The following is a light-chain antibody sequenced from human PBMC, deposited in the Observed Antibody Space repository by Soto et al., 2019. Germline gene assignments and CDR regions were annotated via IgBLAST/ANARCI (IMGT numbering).Light chain of an antibody. CDR2: DVS. Sequence: QSALTQPRSVSGSPKQSVTISCTGTSSDVGTYNYVSWFQQHPGKAPKLMISDVSKRPSGVPDRFSGSKSGNTASLTISGLQAEDEADYYCAAWDDNLRGYWVFGGGTKLTVL. CDR3: AAWDDNLRGYWV. CDR1: SSDVGTYNY. V-gene: IGLV2-11*01. J-gene: IGLJ2*01.